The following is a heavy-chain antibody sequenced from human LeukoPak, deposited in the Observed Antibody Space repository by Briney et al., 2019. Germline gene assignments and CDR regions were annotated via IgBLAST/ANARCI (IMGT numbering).Heavy chain of an antibody. CDR2: IYTGGSA. CDR1: GYSISSGYY. J-gene: IGHJ5*02. CDR3: TREPVP. V-gene: IGHV4-38-2*02. Sequence: SETLSLTRTVSGYSISSGYYWGWIRQPPGKGLEWIGRIYTGGSASYNPSLKSRVTMSVDTSKNQISLKLGSVTAADTAVYYCTREPVPWGQGILVTVSS.